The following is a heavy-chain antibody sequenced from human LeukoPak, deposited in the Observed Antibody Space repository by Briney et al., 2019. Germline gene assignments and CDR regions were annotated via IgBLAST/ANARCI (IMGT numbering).Heavy chain of an antibody. J-gene: IGHJ4*02. D-gene: IGHD6-19*01. CDR2: ISGYNGNT. Sequence: VSVKVSCKASGYTFTSYGISWVRQAPGQGLEWMGWISGYNGNTNYVQKFQGRITMTTDTSTSTAYMELRSLRSDDTAVYYCARDLKMGYSSGRYSWGTGSSNDYWGQGTLVTVSS. CDR1: GYTFTSYG. CDR3: ARDLKMGYSSGRYSWGTGSSNDY. V-gene: IGHV1-18*01.